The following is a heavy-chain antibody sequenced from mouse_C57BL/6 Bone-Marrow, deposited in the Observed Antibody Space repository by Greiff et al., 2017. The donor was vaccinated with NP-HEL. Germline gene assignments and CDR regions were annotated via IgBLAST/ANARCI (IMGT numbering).Heavy chain of an antibody. CDR2: IHPNRGST. CDR1: GYTFTSSW. D-gene: IGHD1-1*01. Sequence: QVQLQQSGAELVKPGASVKLSCKASGYTFTSSWMHWVKQRPGQGLEWIGMIHPNRGSTNYNEKFKSKAPLTVDQSSSTAYMQLSSLTSEDSAVYYCAIPFITTVVARAYWGQGTLVTVSA. CDR3: AIPFITTVVARAY. V-gene: IGHV1-64*01. J-gene: IGHJ3*01.